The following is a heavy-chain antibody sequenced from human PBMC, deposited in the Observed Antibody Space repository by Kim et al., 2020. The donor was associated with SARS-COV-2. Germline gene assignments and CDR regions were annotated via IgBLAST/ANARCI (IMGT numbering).Heavy chain of an antibody. D-gene: IGHD5-18*01. Sequence: GGSLRLSCAASGFTFSSYDMHWVRQATGKGLEWVSAIGTAGDTYYPGSVKGRFTISRENAKNSLYLQMNSLRAGDTAVYYCARAGDTFAFDIWGQGTMVTVSS. CDR1: GFTFSSYD. CDR2: IGTAGDT. CDR3: ARAGDTFAFDI. J-gene: IGHJ3*02. V-gene: IGHV3-13*01.